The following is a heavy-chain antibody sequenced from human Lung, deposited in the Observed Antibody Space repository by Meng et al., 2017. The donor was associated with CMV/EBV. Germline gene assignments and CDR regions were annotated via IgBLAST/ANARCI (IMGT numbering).Heavy chain of an antibody. CDR1: GFSGSG. CDR2: SRSKDFSYAT. Sequence: GEXXKISCAVSGFSGSGIHWVRQASGKGLEWVGHSRSKDFSYATEFAASVKGRLTISRDESKNTAHLQMNSLKTEDTAVYDCTKEWSHARDGWGQGTTVTVSS. CDR3: TKEWSHARDG. J-gene: IGHJ6*02. D-gene: IGHD3-3*01. V-gene: IGHV3-73*01.